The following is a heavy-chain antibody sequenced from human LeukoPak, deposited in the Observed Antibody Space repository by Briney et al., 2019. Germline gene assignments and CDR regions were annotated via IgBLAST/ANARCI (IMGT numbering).Heavy chain of an antibody. V-gene: IGHV4-59*01. Sequence: SETLSLTCTVSGGSISSYYWSWLRQPPGKGLEWIGYIYYSGSTNYNPSLKSRVTISVDTSKNQFSLKLSSVTAADTAVYYCARVTYYYDSSGYSHRVFDYWGQGTLVTVSS. D-gene: IGHD3-22*01. CDR3: ARVTYYYDSSGYSHRVFDY. CDR2: IYYSGST. J-gene: IGHJ4*02. CDR1: GGSISSYY.